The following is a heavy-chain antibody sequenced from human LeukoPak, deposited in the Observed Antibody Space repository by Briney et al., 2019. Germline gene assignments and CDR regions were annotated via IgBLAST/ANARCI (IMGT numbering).Heavy chain of an antibody. J-gene: IGHJ5*02. CDR1: GFTFNTAW. V-gene: IGHV3-15*01. CDR3: TTDHYGDYDPVP. D-gene: IGHD4-17*01. Sequence: GSLRLSCPASGFTFNTAWMSWVRQAPGKGLEWVGRIKSKISGGTTDYAAPVKGRFTISRDDSKNTVYLQMNSLKTEDTAVYYCTTDHYGDYDPVPWGQGTLVTVSS. CDR2: IKSKISGGTT.